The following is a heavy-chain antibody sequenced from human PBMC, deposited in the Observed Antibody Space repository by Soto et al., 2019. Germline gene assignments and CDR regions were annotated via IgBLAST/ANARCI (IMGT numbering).Heavy chain of an antibody. CDR1: GGSINYYY. V-gene: IGHV4-59*01. CDR3: ATIPLTGDHFDAFDI. Sequence: TPSPTSAVSGGSINYYYWNWGRPTPGKGLEWIGRIYFNGNTNYNPSLKSRVTMSVDTSKNQFSLKLSSVTAADTAVYYCATIPLTGDHFDAFDIWGQGTMVTVSS. J-gene: IGHJ3*02. D-gene: IGHD7-27*01. CDR2: IYFNGNT.